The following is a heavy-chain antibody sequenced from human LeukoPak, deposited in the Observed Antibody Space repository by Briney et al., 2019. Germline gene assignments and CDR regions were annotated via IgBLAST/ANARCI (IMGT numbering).Heavy chain of an antibody. J-gene: IGHJ4*02. CDR2: IYYSGST. D-gene: IGHD3-10*01. V-gene: IGHV4-59*12. CDR3: ARDPNGSGSYFDY. Sequence: PSETLSLTCTVSGGSISSYYWSWIRQPPGKGLEWIGYIYYSGSTNYNPSLKSRVTISVDTSKNQFSLKLSSVTAADTAVYYCARDPNGSGSYFDYWGQGTLVTVSS. CDR1: GGSISSYY.